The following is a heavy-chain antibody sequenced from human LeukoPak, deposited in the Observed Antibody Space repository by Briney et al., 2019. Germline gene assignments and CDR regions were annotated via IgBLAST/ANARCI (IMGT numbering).Heavy chain of an antibody. CDR3: ASLSGP. Sequence: GGSLRLSCAASGFTFSSHWMSWVRQAPGKGLEWVTNIKEDGSVKNYVDSVKGRFTISRDNAKNSVYLQMNSLRAEDTAVYYCASLSGPWGQGTLVTVSS. CDR2: IKEDGSVK. J-gene: IGHJ4*02. D-gene: IGHD3-16*01. V-gene: IGHV3-7*01. CDR1: GFTFSSHW.